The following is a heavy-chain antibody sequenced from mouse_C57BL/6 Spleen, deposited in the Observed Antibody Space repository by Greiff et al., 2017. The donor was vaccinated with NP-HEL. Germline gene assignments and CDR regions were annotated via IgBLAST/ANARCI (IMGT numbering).Heavy chain of an antibody. CDR3: ARGGYYGSSYVWYFDV. CDR2: IHPNSGSN. V-gene: IGHV1-64*01. CDR1: GYTFTSYW. D-gene: IGHD1-1*01. Sequence: QVQLQQLGAELVKPGASVKLSCKASGYTFTSYWMHWVKQRPGQGLEWIGMIHPNSGSNNYNEKFKSKATLTVDKSSSTAYMQLSSLTSEDSAVYYCARGGYYGSSYVWYFDVWGTGTTVTVSS. J-gene: IGHJ1*03.